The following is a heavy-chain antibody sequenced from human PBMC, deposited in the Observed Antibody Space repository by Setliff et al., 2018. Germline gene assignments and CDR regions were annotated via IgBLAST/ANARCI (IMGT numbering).Heavy chain of an antibody. V-gene: IGHV1-18*01. CDR2: ISAYNGKT. J-gene: IGHJ4*02. D-gene: IGHD2-8*01. Sequence: ASVKVSCKASGYTLSNSILSWVRQAPGQGLEWMGWISAYNGKTYFAQKFQDRITLTTDTSTNTGYLELRGPRSDDTAVYYCLRLVRYCTKIACQATSGDEVWGLGTLVTVSS. CDR3: LRLVRYCTKIACQATSGDEV. CDR1: GYTLSNSI.